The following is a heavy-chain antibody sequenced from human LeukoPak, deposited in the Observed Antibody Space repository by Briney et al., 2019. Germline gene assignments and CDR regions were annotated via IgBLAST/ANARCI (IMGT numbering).Heavy chain of an antibody. J-gene: IGHJ4*02. D-gene: IGHD4-23*01. V-gene: IGHV3-53*05. CDR1: GFNVCNNY. CDR2: IYTDGST. CDR3: TAAVAG. Sequence: GGSLRLSCSASGFNVCNNYVTWVRQPPGKGLEWVSGIYTDGSTYYAASVKGRFIISRDSSKNTLYLQMNSLRAEDTAVYYCTAAVAGWGQGTLVTVSS.